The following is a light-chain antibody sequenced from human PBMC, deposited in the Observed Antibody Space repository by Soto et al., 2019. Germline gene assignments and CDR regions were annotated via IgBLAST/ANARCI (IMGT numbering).Light chain of an antibody. Sequence: EMVLTPSPAPLSVSPRERVTPSRRARRSISNNLAWYQQKPGQAPRLLIYGASTRATGIPARFSGSGSGTEFTLTINSLQSEDFAMYYCQPHNNWPVVTFGGGTKVDIK. CDR1: RSISNN. V-gene: IGKV3-15*01. CDR3: QPHNNWPVVT. J-gene: IGKJ4*01. CDR2: GAS.